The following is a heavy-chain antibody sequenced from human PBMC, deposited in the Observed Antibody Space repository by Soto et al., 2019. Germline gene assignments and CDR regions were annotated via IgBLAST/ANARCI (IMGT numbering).Heavy chain of an antibody. CDR3: ATDILVIRSNYYDSSGHREKSFDY. CDR1: GYTLTKLS. V-gene: IGHV1-24*01. Sequence: ASVKVSCKVSGYTLTKLSMHWVRQAPGKGLEWMGGFDPEDGETIYAQKFQGRVTMTEDTSTDTAYMELSSLRSEDTAVYYCATDILVIRSNYYDSSGHREKSFDYWGQGTLVTVSS. CDR2: FDPEDGET. J-gene: IGHJ4*02. D-gene: IGHD3-22*01.